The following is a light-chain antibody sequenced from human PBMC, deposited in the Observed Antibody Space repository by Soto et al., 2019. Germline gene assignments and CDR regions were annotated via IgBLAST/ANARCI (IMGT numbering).Light chain of an antibody. CDR1: SSNIGSHY. CDR3: AVWDASLTGWV. Sequence: QSALTQPPSASGTPGQSLTISCAGSSSNIGSHYVYWYQHLPGTAPKLLIFRDCQRPSGVPDRFFGSKSGTSASLAISGLRSEDEAHYYCAVWDASLTGWVFGGGTKLTVL. V-gene: IGLV1-47*01. CDR2: RDC. J-gene: IGLJ3*02.